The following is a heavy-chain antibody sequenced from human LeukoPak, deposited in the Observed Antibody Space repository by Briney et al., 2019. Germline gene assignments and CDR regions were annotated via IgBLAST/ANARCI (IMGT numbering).Heavy chain of an antibody. V-gene: IGHV4-61*09. CDR3: ARGSDYYDTSGPLGY. J-gene: IGHJ4*02. CDR1: GGSISSGMYY. D-gene: IGHD3-22*01. CDR2: IYTSGST. Sequence: PSQTLSLTCTVSGGSISSGMYYWNSIRQPAGKGLEWIGHIYTSGSTNYNPSLKSRVTIPVDTSNNQFSLKLSSVTAADTAVYYCARGSDYYDTSGPLGYWGQGTLVTVSS.